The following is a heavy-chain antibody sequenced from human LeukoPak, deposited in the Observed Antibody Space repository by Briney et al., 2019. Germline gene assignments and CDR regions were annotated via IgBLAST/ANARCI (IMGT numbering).Heavy chain of an antibody. V-gene: IGHV1-2*02. J-gene: IGHJ4*02. D-gene: IGHD3-22*01. CDR3: ARVGDMGYDSSGYYGVDY. CDR1: GYTFTGYY. Sequence: ASVKVSCKASGYTFTGYYMHWVRQAPGQGLEWMGWINPNSGGTNYAQKFQGRVTMTRDTSISTAYMELSGLRSDDTAVYYCARVGDMGYDSSGYYGVDYWGQGTLVTVSS. CDR2: INPNSGGT.